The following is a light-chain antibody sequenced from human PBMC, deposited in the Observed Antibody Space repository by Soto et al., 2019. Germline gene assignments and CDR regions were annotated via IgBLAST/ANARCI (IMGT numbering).Light chain of an antibody. J-gene: IGKJ1*01. Sequence: DIQMTQSPSTLSASVGDRVTITCRASQSITTWLAWYQQKPGKAPKLLIYDASKLEIGVPSRFSGSGSGTEFTLTISSMQPDDFASYYCQQYSSYWTFGHGTKGDIK. CDR1: QSITTW. V-gene: IGKV1-5*01. CDR2: DAS. CDR3: QQYSSYWT.